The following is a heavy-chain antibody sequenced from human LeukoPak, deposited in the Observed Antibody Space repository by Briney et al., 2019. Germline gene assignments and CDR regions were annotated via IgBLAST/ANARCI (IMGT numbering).Heavy chain of an antibody. J-gene: IGHJ3*02. CDR1: GFTVSSNY. D-gene: IGHD2/OR15-2a*01. CDR3: ARDNRITSDAFDI. Sequence: GGSLRLSCAASGFTVSSNYMSWVRQPPGKGLEWVSVIYRGGSTYYADSVKGRFTISRDNSKNTLYLQMNSLRAEDTAVYYRARDNRITSDAFDIWGQGTMVTVSS. V-gene: IGHV3-53*01. CDR2: IYRGGST.